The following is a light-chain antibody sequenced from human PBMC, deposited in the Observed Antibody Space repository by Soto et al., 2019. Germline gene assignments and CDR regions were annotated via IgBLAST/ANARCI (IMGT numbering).Light chain of an antibody. Sequence: EIVMTQSPATLSVSPGERATLSCRASQSVSSNLAWYQQKPGQAPRLLIYGASTWATGTPARFSGSGSWTAFTLNISSLQSEDFPVYYCQQYNNWPPWTVGQGTKVEIK. CDR2: GAS. J-gene: IGKJ1*01. V-gene: IGKV3-15*01. CDR1: QSVSSN. CDR3: QQYNNWPPWT.